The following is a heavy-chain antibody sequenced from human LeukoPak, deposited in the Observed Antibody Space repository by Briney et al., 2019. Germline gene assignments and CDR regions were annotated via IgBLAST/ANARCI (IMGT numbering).Heavy chain of an antibody. J-gene: IGHJ4*02. CDR1: GYTLTELS. Sequence: ASVKVSCKVSGYTLTELSMHWVRQAPGKGLEWMGGFDPEDGETIYAQKFQGRVTMTEDTSTDTAYMELSSLRSEDTAVYYCATAVKGPLYSNYQLDYWGQGTLVTVSS. CDR2: FDPEDGET. V-gene: IGHV1-24*01. D-gene: IGHD4-11*01. CDR3: ATAVKGPLYSNYQLDY.